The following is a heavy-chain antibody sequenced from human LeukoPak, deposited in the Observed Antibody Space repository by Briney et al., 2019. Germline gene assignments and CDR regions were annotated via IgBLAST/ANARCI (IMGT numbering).Heavy chain of an antibody. V-gene: IGHV4-39*07. CDR2: IYYSGST. CDR3: ARVDRYSNGWYDY. D-gene: IGHD6-19*01. CDR1: GGSISSSSYY. J-gene: IGHJ5*01. Sequence: SETLSLTCTVSGGSISSSSYYWGWIRQPPGKGLEWIGSIYYSGSTYYNPSLKSRVTISVDTSKNQFSLKLSSVTAADTAVYYCARVDRYSNGWYDYWGQEPWSPSPQ.